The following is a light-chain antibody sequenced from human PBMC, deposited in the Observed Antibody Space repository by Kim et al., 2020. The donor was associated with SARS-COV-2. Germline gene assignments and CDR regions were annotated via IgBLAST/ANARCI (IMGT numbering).Light chain of an antibody. V-gene: IGLV6-57*03. CDR1: RGRLASTY. CDR3: QSFDSSTHSWV. J-gene: IGLJ3*02. Sequence: VTTSATRGRGRLASTYVQWNQHRPGPAPTTMLYTNDRSPPGVPDPFSGSIDSSSNSASLTISGLKTEDEADYSCQSFDSSTHSWVFGGGTQLTVL. CDR2: TND.